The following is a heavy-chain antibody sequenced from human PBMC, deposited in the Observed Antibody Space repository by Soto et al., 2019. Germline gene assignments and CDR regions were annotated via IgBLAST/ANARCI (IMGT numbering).Heavy chain of an antibody. CDR3: ATTCPYDYDCSGYWNDAFKT. V-gene: IGHV4-61*01. CDR2: IYYSGST. J-gene: IGHJ3*02. Sequence: SETLSLPCTVSGGSVSSGSYSWSWIRQPPGKGLEWIGYIYYSGSTNYNSSLKSRVTISVDTSKNQFSLKLSSVTAADTAGYYCATTCPYDYDCSGYWNDAFKTWAQGTMDTVPS. D-gene: IGHD3-22*01. CDR1: GGSVSSGSYS.